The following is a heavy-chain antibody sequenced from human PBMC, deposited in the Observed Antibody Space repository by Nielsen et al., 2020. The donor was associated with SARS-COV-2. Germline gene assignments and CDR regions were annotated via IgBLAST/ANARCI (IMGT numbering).Heavy chain of an antibody. D-gene: IGHD3-3*01. V-gene: IGHV4-59*01. CDR1: GASFSIYY. CDR3: ARERDFLRCYKAFEI. J-gene: IGHJ3*02. CDR2: IYYIGSA. Sequence: GSLRLSCSVPGASFSIYYWSWIRKPKGKGLEWNGYIYYIGSANYNPSLESRDTISVDTSKNQFSLRLSSVTAADTAIYYFARERDFLRCYKAFEIWGQGTVVTVSS.